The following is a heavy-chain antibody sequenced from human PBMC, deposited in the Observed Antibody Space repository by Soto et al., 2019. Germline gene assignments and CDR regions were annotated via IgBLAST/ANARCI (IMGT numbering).Heavy chain of an antibody. CDR1: GYSFTSYW. CDR3: ARQHSSGWYGYDAFDI. Sequence: PGESQKISCRGSGYSFTSYWIGWVRQMPGKGLEWMGIIYPGDSDTRYSPSFQGQVTISADKSISTAYLQWSSLKASDTAMYYCARQHSSGWYGYDAFDIWGQGTMVTVSS. V-gene: IGHV5-51*01. CDR2: IYPGDSDT. D-gene: IGHD6-19*01. J-gene: IGHJ3*02.